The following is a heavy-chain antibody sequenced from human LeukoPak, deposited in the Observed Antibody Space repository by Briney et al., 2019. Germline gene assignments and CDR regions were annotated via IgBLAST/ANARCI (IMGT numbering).Heavy chain of an antibody. Sequence: GRSLRLSCAASGFTFSSYGMHWVRQAPGKGLEWVAVISYDGSNKYYADSVKGRFTISRGNSKNTLYLQMNSLRAEDTAVYYCAKRAYYYDSSGYSRYYGMDVWGQGTTVTVSS. CDR2: ISYDGSNK. CDR3: AKRAYYYDSSGYSRYYGMDV. V-gene: IGHV3-30*18. J-gene: IGHJ6*02. CDR1: GFTFSSYG. D-gene: IGHD3-22*01.